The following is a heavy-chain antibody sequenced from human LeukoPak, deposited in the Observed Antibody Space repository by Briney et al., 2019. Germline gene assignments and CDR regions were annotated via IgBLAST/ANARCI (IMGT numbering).Heavy chain of an antibody. Sequence: PSETLSLTCTVSGGSISSYNWSWVWQTPGKGMEWVGYIYYSGRTNNNTSLKRRDTISVDTSKKQLSLKRRSVYAADTGVYYSGSTNYNPSLNSRVTISVDSSKNQFSLILSSVTAADTAVYYCARNLVVGSTNYYYFGMDVWGQGTTVTVSS. V-gene: IGHV4-59*01. CDR1: GGSISSYN. J-gene: IGHJ6*02. CDR3: GSTNYNPSLNSRVTISVDSSKNQFSLILSSVTAADTAVYYCARNLVVGSTNYYYFGMDV. D-gene: IGHD3-10*01. CDR2: IYYSGRT.